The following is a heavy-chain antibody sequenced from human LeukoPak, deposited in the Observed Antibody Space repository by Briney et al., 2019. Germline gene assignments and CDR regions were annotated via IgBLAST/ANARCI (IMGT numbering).Heavy chain of an antibody. V-gene: IGHV4-59*11. J-gene: IGHJ4*02. CDR1: GDSTAGRY. Sequence: SETLSLTCSVSGDSTAGRYWSWIRQSPGEGLEWLGLVYKSGDVNYHPSFRSRLSVSLDRSKTQVSLRLRSVTAADTAVYYCAREGYSGSYYWGVDYWGQGTLVTVSS. CDR3: AREGYSGSYYWGVDY. D-gene: IGHD1-26*01. CDR2: VYKSGDV.